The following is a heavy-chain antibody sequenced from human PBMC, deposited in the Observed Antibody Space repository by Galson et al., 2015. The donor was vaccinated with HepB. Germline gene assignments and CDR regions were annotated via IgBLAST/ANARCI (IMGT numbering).Heavy chain of an antibody. CDR1: GYTFTSYY. D-gene: IGHD1-1*01. V-gene: IGHV1-2*02. J-gene: IGHJ4*02. CDR3: AMGFNWNDGFDF. CDR2: INPNSGGT. Sequence: SVKVSCKASGYTFTSYYIHWVRQAPGQGLEWMGWINPNSGGTNYAEKLQGRVTMTRDTSTNTASMGLSRLRNDDTAVYYCAMGFNWNDGFDFWGQGTLVTVSS.